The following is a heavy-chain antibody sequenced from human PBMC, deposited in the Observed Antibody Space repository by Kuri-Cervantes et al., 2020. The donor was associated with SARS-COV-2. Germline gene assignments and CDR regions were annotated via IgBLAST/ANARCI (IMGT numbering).Heavy chain of an antibody. J-gene: IGHJ3*02. V-gene: IGHV4-61*01. CDR3: AREWLTNWGRPDDAFDT. CDR2: IYYSGSN. Sequence: GSLRLSCTVSGGSVSSGSYYWSWMRQPPGKGLEWIGYIYYSGSNKYNPSLKSRVTISVDTSKNQFSLKLSSVTAADTAVYYCAREWLTNWGRPDDAFDTWGQGTMVTVSS. CDR1: GGSVSSGSYY. D-gene: IGHD7-27*01.